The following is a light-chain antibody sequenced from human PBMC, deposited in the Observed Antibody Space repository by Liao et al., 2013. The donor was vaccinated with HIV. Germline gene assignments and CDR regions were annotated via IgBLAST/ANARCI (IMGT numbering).Light chain of an antibody. CDR3: QAWDVATVL. CDR2: ENS. V-gene: IGLV3-1*01. Sequence: YALTQAPSVSVSPGLTARITCSGHTLGDKYVSWYQQRPGQSPVVVIYENSKRPSGIPERFSGSNSGNTATLTISETQPMDEGFYFCQAWDVATVLLGGGTKLSVL. J-gene: IGLJ2*01. CDR1: TLGDKY.